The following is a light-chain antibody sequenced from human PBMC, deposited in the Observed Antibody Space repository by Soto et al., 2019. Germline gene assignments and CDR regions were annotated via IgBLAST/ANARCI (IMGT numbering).Light chain of an antibody. J-gene: IGKJ5*01. CDR2: DAS. V-gene: IGKV3-15*01. Sequence: EIVMTQSPATLSVSPGERATLSCRASESVSRHLAWYQQKPGQAPRLLIYDASTRATGIPDRFSGGGSGTEFTLTISSLQSEDFVVYYCQQYNSWPPITFGQGTRLEI. CDR3: QQYNSWPPIT. CDR1: ESVSRH.